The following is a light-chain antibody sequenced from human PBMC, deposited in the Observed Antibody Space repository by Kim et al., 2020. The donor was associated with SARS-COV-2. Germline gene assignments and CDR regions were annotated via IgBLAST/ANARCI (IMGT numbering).Light chain of an antibody. J-gene: IGLJ3*02. Sequence: SSELTQDPAVSVALGQTVRITCQGDSLRRYYASWYQQKPGQAPVLVIYGKNNRPSGIPDRFSAFRSGNTASLTITGAPPEDQADYYFTSRATRGNHPLFG. CDR1: SLRRYY. CDR2: GKN. V-gene: IGLV3-19*01. CDR3: TSRATRGNHPL.